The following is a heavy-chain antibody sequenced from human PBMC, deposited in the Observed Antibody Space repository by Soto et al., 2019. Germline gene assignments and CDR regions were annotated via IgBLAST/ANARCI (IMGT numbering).Heavy chain of an antibody. CDR2: VSTNGGTS. CDR1: GFTFGIYA. Sequence: GGSLRLSCSASGFTFGIYAMHWVRQAPGKGLEYVSAVSTNGGTSYYADSVKGRFTISRDNSRNTLYLQMNSLRPEDTAVYYCVKDRAPRDGYKTQPGSWGLGTLVTVSS. D-gene: IGHD5-12*01. J-gene: IGHJ5*02. V-gene: IGHV3-64D*06. CDR3: VKDRAPRDGYKTQPGS.